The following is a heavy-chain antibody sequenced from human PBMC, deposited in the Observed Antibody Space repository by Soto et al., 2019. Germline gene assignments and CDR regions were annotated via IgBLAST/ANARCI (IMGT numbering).Heavy chain of an antibody. J-gene: IGHJ4*02. V-gene: IGHV1-8*01. CDR1: GYTFTSYD. D-gene: IGHD6-19*01. Sequence: ASVKVSCKASGYTFTSYDINWVRQATGQGLEWMGWMNPNSGNTGYAQKFQGRVSMTRNTSISTDYMELSRLRSDDTAVYYSATVAVAGPDSPYYFDYWGQGTLVTVSS. CDR2: MNPNSGNT. CDR3: ATVAVAGPDSPYYFDY.